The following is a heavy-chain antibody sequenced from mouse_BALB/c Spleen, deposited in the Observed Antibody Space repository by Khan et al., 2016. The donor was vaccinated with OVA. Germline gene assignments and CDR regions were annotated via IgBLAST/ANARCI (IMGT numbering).Heavy chain of an antibody. CDR2: IYPFNDDT. J-gene: IGHJ3*01. V-gene: IGHV1S136*01. Sequence: VQLQQSGPELVKPGASVKMSCKASGYTFTSYVMHWVKQKPGLGLEWIGYIYPFNDDTKYNEKFKGKATLTSDKSSSTAYMELSSLTSEDSAVYYYGPDGTHYDAFAYWGQGTLVTVSA. CDR1: GYTFTSYV. D-gene: IGHD1-1*01. CDR3: GPDGTHYDAFAY.